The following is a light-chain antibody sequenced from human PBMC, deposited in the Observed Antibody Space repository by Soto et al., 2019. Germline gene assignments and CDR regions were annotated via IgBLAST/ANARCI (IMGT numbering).Light chain of an antibody. CDR1: SSDIGSYDL. J-gene: IGLJ2*01. CDR2: EGS. V-gene: IGLV2-23*01. Sequence: QSALTQPASVSGSPGQSITISCTGTSSDIGSYDLVSWYQQHPARAPKLIIYEGSKRPSGVSMRFSGSKSGYTAFLTISGLQAEDEADYFCCSYAGSITYVVFGGGTKLTVL. CDR3: CSYAGSITYVV.